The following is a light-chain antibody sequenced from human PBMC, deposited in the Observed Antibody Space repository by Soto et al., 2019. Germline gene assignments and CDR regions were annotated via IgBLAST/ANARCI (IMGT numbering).Light chain of an antibody. V-gene: IGLV2-14*01. Sequence: QSALTQPASVSGSPGQSITISCTGTSGDVGSYNRVSWYQQYPGKAPKLIIYEVTNRPSGVSNRFSGSKSGNTASLTISGLQAEDEADYYCSSYTTTSTTFGGGTKLTVL. J-gene: IGLJ3*02. CDR2: EVT. CDR1: SGDVGSYNR. CDR3: SSYTTTSTT.